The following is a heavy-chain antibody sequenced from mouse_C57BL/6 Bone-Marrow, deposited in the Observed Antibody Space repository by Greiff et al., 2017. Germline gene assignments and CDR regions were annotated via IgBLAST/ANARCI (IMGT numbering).Heavy chain of an antibody. CDR1: GFTFSDYY. Sequence: EVKLMESEGGLVQPGSSMKLSCTASGFTFSDYYMAWVRQVPEKGLEWVANINYDGSSTYYLDSLKSRFIISRDNAKNILYLQMSSLKSEDTATYYCARAKYSFDYWGQGTTLTVSS. V-gene: IGHV5-16*01. CDR2: INYDGSST. CDR3: ARAKYSFDY. J-gene: IGHJ2*01.